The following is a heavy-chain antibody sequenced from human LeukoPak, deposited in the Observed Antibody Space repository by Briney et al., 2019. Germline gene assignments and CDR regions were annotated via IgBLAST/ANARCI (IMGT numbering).Heavy chain of an antibody. D-gene: IGHD3-16*01. CDR1: GFTFSSYG. CDR3: AKDDAWGRYKD. Sequence: GGSLRLSCAASGFTFSSYGMSWVRQAPGKGLEWVSAISGSGGSTYYADSVKGRFTISRDNSKNTVSLQMNSLRGDDTAVYYCAKDDAWGRYKDWGQGTLVTVSS. V-gene: IGHV3-23*01. J-gene: IGHJ1*01. CDR2: ISGSGGST.